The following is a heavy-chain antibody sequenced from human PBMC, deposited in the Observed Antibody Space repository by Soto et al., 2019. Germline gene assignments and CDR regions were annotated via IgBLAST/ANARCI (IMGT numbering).Heavy chain of an antibody. V-gene: IGHV4-4*07. Sequence: TLSLTCTVSCGSISSYYLSWIRQSAGKGLEWIGRIYNGGNTQYNPSLKSRVTMSADTSKNQFSLRLNSVTAADTAVYYCARDGSDSYGLDVWGQGTTVTVSS. CDR3: ARDGSDSYGLDV. CDR1: CGSISSYY. CDR2: IYNGGNT. J-gene: IGHJ6*02. D-gene: IGHD3-10*01.